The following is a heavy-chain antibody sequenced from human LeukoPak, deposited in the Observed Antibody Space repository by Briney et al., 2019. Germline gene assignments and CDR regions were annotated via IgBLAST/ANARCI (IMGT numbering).Heavy chain of an antibody. CDR2: ISTYNDNT. D-gene: IGHD4-17*01. CDR3: ARDGDYGDYFDY. Sequence: GASVKVSCKASGYPFTSYGFSWVRQAPGQGLEWMGRISTYNDNTHYAQKLQGRVTMTTDTSTSTAYMELRCLRSDDTAVYYCARDGDYGDYFDYCGQGTLVTVSS. J-gene: IGHJ4*02. V-gene: IGHV1-18*04. CDR1: GYPFTSYG.